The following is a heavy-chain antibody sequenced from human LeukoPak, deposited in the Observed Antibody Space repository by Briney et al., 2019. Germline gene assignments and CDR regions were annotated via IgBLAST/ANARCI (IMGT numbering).Heavy chain of an antibody. V-gene: IGHV4-59*08. CDR2: IYYSGST. CDR3: ARLEPYSGSYLDY. D-gene: IGHD1-26*01. Sequence: PSETLSLTCTVSGGSISSYYWSWIRQPPGKGLEWIGYIYYSGSTNCNPSLKSRVTISVDTSKNQFSLKLSSVTAADTAVYYCARLEPYSGSYLDYWGQGTLVTVSS. CDR1: GGSISSYY. J-gene: IGHJ4*02.